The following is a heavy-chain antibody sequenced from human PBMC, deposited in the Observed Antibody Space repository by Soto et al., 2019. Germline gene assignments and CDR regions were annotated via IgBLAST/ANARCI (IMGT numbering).Heavy chain of an antibody. CDR3: ATLLSSSSAAPYYYYGIDV. CDR2: FDPEDGET. V-gene: IGHV1-24*01. J-gene: IGHJ6*02. D-gene: IGHD6-6*01. Sequence: ASVKVSCKVSGYTLTELSMHWVRQAPGKGLEWMGGFDPEDGETIYAQKFQGRVTMTEDTSTDTAYMELSSLRSEDTAVYYCATLLSSSSAAPYYYYGIDVWGQGTTVTVSS. CDR1: GYTLTELS.